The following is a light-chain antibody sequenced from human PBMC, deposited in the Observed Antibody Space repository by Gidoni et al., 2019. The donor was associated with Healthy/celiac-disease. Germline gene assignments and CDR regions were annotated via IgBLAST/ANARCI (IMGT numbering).Light chain of an antibody. J-gene: IGKJ1*01. CDR1: QSISSY. V-gene: IGKV1-39*01. CDR3: QQSYSTPCT. CDR2: AAS. Sequence: DIQMTQSPSSLSASVGDRVTITCRASQSISSYLYWYKQKPGKAPTLLIYAASSLQSGVQSRFSGSGSGTDFTLTIISLQPEAFSTYYCQQSYSTPCTFGQGTKVEIK.